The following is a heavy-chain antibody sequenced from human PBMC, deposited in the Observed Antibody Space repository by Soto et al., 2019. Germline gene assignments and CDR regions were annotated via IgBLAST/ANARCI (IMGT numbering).Heavy chain of an antibody. Sequence: QVQLVQSGAEVKKPGASVKVSCKASGYTFTSYAINWVRQATGQGLEWMGWMNPNSGNTGYAQKFQGRVTMTRNTSISTAYMELSSLRSEDTAVYYCARTLGYCSGGSCDGWDEYWGQGTLVTVSS. CDR2: MNPNSGNT. J-gene: IGHJ4*02. V-gene: IGHV1-8*01. CDR1: GYTFTSYA. D-gene: IGHD2-15*01. CDR3: ARTLGYCSGGSCDGWDEY.